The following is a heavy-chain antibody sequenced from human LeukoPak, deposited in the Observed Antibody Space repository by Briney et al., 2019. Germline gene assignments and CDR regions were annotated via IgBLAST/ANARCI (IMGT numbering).Heavy chain of an antibody. Sequence: GASVKVSCKASGYTFTIYGISWVRQAPGQGLEWMGGTIPIFGTANYAQKFQGRVTITADKSTSTAYMELSSLRSEDMAVYYCARDGGWAVANPGYFDYWGQGTLVTVSS. D-gene: IGHD6-19*01. CDR3: ARDGGWAVANPGYFDY. J-gene: IGHJ4*02. CDR2: TIPIFGTA. CDR1: GYTFTIYG. V-gene: IGHV1-69*06.